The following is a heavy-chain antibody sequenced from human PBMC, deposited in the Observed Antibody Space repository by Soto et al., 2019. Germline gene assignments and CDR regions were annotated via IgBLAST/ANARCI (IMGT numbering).Heavy chain of an antibody. V-gene: IGHV3-43*01. CDR1: GFTFDDYT. D-gene: IGHD2-2*01. CDR3: AKGELCSSTSCYAVFVRRSEMDV. Sequence: GGSLRLSCAASGFTFDDYTMPWVRQAKGKGLEWVSLISWDGGSTYYADSVKGRFTISRDNSKNSLYLQMNSLRTEDTALYYCAKGELCSSTSCYAVFVRRSEMDVWGQGTTVTVSS. J-gene: IGHJ6*02. CDR2: ISWDGGST.